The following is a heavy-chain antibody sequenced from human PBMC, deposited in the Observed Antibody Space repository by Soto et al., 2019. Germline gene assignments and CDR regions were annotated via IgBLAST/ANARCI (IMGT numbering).Heavy chain of an antibody. Sequence: GASVKVSCKASGYTFTSYAMHWVRQAPGQRLEWMGWINAGNGNTKYSQKFQGRVTITRDTSASTAYMEMNSLGADDTAVYYCARGIKNYYGMDVWGQGTTVTVSS. CDR2: INAGNGNT. V-gene: IGHV1-3*01. CDR3: ARGIKNYYGMDV. D-gene: IGHD2-21*01. CDR1: GYTFTSYA. J-gene: IGHJ6*02.